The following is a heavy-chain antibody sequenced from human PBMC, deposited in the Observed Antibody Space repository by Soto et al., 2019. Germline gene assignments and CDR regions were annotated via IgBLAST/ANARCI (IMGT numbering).Heavy chain of an antibody. J-gene: IGHJ4*02. CDR3: AQGYSSGWYRGPFDY. D-gene: IGHD6-19*01. CDR1: GFSLSTSGVG. CDR2: IYWDDDK. V-gene: IGHV2-5*02. Sequence: QITLKESGPTLVKPTQTLTLTCTFSGFSLSTSGVGVGWIRQPPGKALEWLALIYWDDDKRYSPSLKSRLTITKDTSKTQVVLTMTNMDPVDTATYYCAQGYSSGWYRGPFDYWGQGTLVTVSS.